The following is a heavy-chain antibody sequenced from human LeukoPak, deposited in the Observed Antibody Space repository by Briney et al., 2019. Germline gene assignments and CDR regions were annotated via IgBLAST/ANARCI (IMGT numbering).Heavy chain of an antibody. V-gene: IGHV3-23*01. CDR1: GFTFSNYA. CDR3: AKSSGATDF. D-gene: IGHD3-22*01. CDR2: IGGSGANT. J-gene: IGHJ4*02. Sequence: GGSLRLSCAASGFTFSNYALRLVRQPPGKGLEWVSAIGGSGANTYYADSVRGRFTVSRDNSKNTLYLHMNSLRADDTAVYYCAKSSGATDFWGQGTLVTVSS.